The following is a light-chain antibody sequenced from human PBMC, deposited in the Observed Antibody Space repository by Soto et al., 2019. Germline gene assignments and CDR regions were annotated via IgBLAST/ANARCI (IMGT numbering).Light chain of an antibody. Sequence: QSALTQPASVSGSPGQSITISCTGTSSDVGNYKYVSWYQQHPGKAPKLMIYEVSNRPSGVSNRFSGSKSGNTASLTISGLQAEDDTDYYCVSYASCGLYVLGTGTKFAGL. CDR2: EVS. CDR3: VSYASCGLYV. J-gene: IGLJ1*01. V-gene: IGLV2-14*01. CDR1: SSDVGNYKY.